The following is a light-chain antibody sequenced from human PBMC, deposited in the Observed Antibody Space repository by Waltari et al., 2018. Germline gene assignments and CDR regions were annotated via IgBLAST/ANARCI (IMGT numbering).Light chain of an antibody. J-gene: IGKJ4*01. Sequence: DIQMTHSPSSLTASVGDRVTITCRASQDIGDFLVLFQQRPGKAPKSLIYAASTLQGGVPSRFSGSGSGTDFTLTISSLQPEDSGTYYCQQYQDYPHTFGGGTRVEVK. CDR1: QDIGDF. V-gene: IGKV1-16*01. CDR3: QQYQDYPHT. CDR2: AAS.